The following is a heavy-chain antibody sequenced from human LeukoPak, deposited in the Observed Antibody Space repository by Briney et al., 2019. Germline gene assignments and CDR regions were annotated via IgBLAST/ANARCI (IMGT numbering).Heavy chain of an antibody. CDR2: IYYSGST. CDR1: GGSISSYY. Sequence: PDILSLTCALSGGSISSYYWSWIRQTPGKGLEWIGYIYYSGSTNYNPSLKSRVTISVDTSKNQFSLKLSSVTAADTAVYYCARRTGDYWGQGTLVTVSS. V-gene: IGHV4-59*08. CDR3: ARRTGDY. J-gene: IGHJ4*02.